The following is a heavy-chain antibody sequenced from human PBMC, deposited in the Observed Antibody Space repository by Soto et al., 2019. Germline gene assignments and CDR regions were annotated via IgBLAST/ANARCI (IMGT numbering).Heavy chain of an antibody. J-gene: IGHJ4*02. CDR3: ARESDYDILTGSDY. CDR2: ISAYNGNT. Sequence: ASVKVSCKASGYTFTSYGISWVRQAPGQGLEWMGWISAYNGNTNYAQKLQGRVTMTTDTSTSTAYMELRSLRSDDTAVYYCARESDYDILTGSDYWGQGSLVTVSS. D-gene: IGHD3-9*01. V-gene: IGHV1-18*04. CDR1: GYTFTSYG.